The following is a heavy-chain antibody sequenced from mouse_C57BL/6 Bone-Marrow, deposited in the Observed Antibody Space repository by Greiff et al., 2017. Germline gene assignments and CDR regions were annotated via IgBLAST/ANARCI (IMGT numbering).Heavy chain of an antibody. CDR3: APVVATRDYAMDY. J-gene: IGHJ4*01. CDR2: IDPSDSYT. D-gene: IGHD1-1*01. V-gene: IGHV1-50*01. Sequence: QQPGQGLEWIGEIDPSDSYTNYNQKFKGKATLTVDTSSSTAYMQLSSLTSEDSAVYYCAPVVATRDYAMDYWGQGTSVTVSS.